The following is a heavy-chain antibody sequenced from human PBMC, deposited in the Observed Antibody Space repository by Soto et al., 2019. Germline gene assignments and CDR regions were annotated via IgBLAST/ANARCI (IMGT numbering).Heavy chain of an antibody. Sequence: QVQLVQSGAEVKKPGASVKVSCKASGYTFTSYGISWVRQTPGQGLEWMGWISAYNGNTNYAQKLQGRVTMTTDTSTSTAYMRLRGLRSDDTAVYYCARVLEQQLGVLDAFDIWGQGTMFTVSS. CDR2: ISAYNGNT. CDR1: GYTFTSYG. CDR3: ARVLEQQLGVLDAFDI. D-gene: IGHD6-13*01. J-gene: IGHJ3*02. V-gene: IGHV1-18*01.